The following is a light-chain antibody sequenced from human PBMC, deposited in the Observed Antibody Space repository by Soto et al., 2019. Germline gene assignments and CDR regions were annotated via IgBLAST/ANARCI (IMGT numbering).Light chain of an antibody. J-gene: IGKJ1*01. Sequence: EIVLTQSPATLSSFPGDRVTLSCRASQSVSSRYLAWYQQKPGQAPRLLIYGASSRATAIPDRFTGSGSGTDFTLTISSLEPEDFAVYYCQQYGSSLSTFGQGTRWIS. V-gene: IGKV3-20*01. CDR3: QQYGSSLST. CDR2: GAS. CDR1: QSVSSRY.